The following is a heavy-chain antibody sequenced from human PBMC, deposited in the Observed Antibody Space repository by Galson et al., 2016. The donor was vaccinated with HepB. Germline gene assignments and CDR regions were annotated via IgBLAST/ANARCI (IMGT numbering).Heavy chain of an antibody. V-gene: IGHV3-21*04. CDR2: ISSSSTYI. CDR3: VQGSTAPAV. D-gene: IGHD2-2*01. CDR1: GFTFRSYA. J-gene: IGHJ6*04. Sequence: SLRLSCAASGFTFRSYAMNWVRQAPGKGLEWVSSISSSSTYIYYADSVKGRFTSSRDNAKNSLYLQMNSLTADDTAIYYCVQGSTAPAVWGKGTTVTVSS.